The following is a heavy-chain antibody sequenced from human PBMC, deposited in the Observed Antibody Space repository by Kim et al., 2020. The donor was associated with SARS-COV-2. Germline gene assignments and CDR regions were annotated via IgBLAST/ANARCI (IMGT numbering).Heavy chain of an antibody. CDR3: ARGRTDGGNSGWFDP. V-gene: IGHV3-48*04. Sequence: GGSLRLSCAASGFTFSSYSMNWVRQAPGKGLEWVSYISSSSSTLYYADSVKGRFTISSDNAKNSLYLQMNSLRAEDTAVYYCARGRTDGGNSGWFDPWGQGTLVTVSS. D-gene: IGHD2-21*02. CDR2: ISSSSSTL. J-gene: IGHJ5*02. CDR1: GFTFSSYS.